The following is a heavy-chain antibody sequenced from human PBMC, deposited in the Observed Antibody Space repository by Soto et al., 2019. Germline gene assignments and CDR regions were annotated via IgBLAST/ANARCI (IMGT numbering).Heavy chain of an antibody. V-gene: IGHV3-23*01. CDR3: AKGYCSSTSCYEDYYYYYMDV. CDR1: GFTFSSYA. J-gene: IGHJ6*03. CDR2: ISGSGGST. Sequence: GGSLRLSCAASGFTFSSYAMSWVRQAPGKGLERVSAISGSGGSTYYADSVKGRFTISRDNSKNTLYLQMNSLRAEDTAVYYCAKGYCSSTSCYEDYYYYYMDVWGKGTTVTVSS. D-gene: IGHD2-2*01.